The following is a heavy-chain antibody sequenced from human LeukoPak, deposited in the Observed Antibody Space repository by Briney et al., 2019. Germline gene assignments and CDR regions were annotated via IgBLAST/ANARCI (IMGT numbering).Heavy chain of an antibody. CDR3: ARDGYDYVWGSYRYYY. V-gene: IGHV1-8*03. CDR1: GYTFTSYD. CDR2: MNPNSGNT. Sequence: GASVKVSCKASGYTFTSYDINWVRQATGQGLEWMGWMNPNSGNTGYAQKFQGRVTITRNTSISTAYMELRSLRSDDTAVYYCARDGYDYVWGSYRYYYWGQGTLVTVSS. J-gene: IGHJ4*02. D-gene: IGHD3-16*02.